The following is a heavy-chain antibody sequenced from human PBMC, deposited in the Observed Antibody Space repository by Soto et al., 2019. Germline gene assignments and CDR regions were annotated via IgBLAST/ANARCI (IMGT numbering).Heavy chain of an antibody. CDR2: IYHSGRT. J-gene: IGHJ4*02. V-gene: IGHV4-4*02. CDR1: GDSITNDRW. CDR3: TANGYYSLDY. D-gene: IGHD5-12*01. Sequence: QVQLQESGPGLVKPSGTLSLTCSVSGDSITNDRWWRWVRQSPGKGLEWIGEIYHSGRTNYNPSLKSRVIISVDKSKNNFSLTLSSVTAADTAVYYCTANGYYSLDYWGQGSLVTVSS.